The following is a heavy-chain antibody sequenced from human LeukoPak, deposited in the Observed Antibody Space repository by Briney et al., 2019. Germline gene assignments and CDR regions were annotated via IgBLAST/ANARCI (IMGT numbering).Heavy chain of an antibody. J-gene: IGHJ3*02. V-gene: IGHV3-23*01. CDR3: ARVKATGAFDI. CDR2: ISGSGSRT. Sequence: QSGGSLRLSCAASGFTFSNYAMSWVRQAPGKGLEWVSSISGSGSRTYYTDSVKGRFTISRDNSKNTLYLQMNSLRADETAVYYCARVKATGAFDIWGQGTMVTVSS. D-gene: IGHD1-14*01. CDR1: GFTFSNYA.